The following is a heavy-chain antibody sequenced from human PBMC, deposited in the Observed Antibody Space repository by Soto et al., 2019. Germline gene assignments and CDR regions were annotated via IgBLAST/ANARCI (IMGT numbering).Heavy chain of an antibody. Sequence: SETLSLTCTVSRVSMSDYFWSWIRQPPGKGLEWIGYIFHTGSTNYNPSLRSRVTISVDTSKNQFSLELTSVTAADTAVYYCARAPADWPFDYWGQGSLVTVSS. CDR2: IFHTGST. V-gene: IGHV4-59*01. CDR1: RVSMSDYF. J-gene: IGHJ4*02. D-gene: IGHD3-9*01. CDR3: ARAPADWPFDY.